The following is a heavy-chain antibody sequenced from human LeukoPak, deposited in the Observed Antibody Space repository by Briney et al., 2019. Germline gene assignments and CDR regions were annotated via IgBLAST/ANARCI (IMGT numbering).Heavy chain of an antibody. V-gene: IGHV1-8*01. CDR3: AGSSSPAFYFDY. J-gene: IGHJ4*02. Sequence: ASVKVSCKASGYTFTSYDINWVRQATGQGLEWMGWMNPNSGNTGYAQEFQGRVTMTRNTSISTAYMELSSLRSEDTAVYYCAGSSSPAFYFDYWGQGTLVTVSS. CDR1: GYTFTSYD. D-gene: IGHD6-13*01. CDR2: MNPNSGNT.